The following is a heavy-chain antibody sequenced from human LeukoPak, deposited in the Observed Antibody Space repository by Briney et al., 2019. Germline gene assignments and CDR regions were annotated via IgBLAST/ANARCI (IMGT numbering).Heavy chain of an antibody. CDR3: AREVSPSDHYYYYGVDV. CDR1: GGSITSNY. J-gene: IGHJ6*02. D-gene: IGHD5/OR15-5a*01. CDR2: TFYNGRT. Sequence: PSETLSLTCSVSGGSITSNYWSWIRQPPGKGLEWLGYTFYNGRTNYNPSLKSRVTMSADTSKNQFSLNLNSVTAADTAVYYCAREVSPSDHYYYYGVDVWGRGTTVTVSS. V-gene: IGHV4-59*01.